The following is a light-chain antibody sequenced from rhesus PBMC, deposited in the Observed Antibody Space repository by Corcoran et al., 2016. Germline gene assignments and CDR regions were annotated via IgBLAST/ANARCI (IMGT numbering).Light chain of an antibody. Sequence: DIQMTQSPSSVSASVGDRVTITCRASQGISSYLAWYQQKPGKAPKLLYFYATTVQSGVPSRFSGSGSGTEFTLTISSLQPDDFATYYCQQYNSLPFTFCPGTKLDIK. CDR2: YAT. CDR3: QQYNSLPFT. CDR1: QGISSY. J-gene: IGKJ3*01. V-gene: IGKV1-25*01.